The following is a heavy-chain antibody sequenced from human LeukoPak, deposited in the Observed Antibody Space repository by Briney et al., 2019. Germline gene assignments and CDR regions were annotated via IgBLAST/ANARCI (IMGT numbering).Heavy chain of an antibody. Sequence: GGSLRLSCAASGFTFSSYAMHWVRQAPGKGLEWVAVISYDGSNKYYADSVKGRFTISRDNSKNTLYLQMNSLRAEDTAVYYCASGYRGPYYYYGMDVWGQGTTVTVPS. J-gene: IGHJ6*02. CDR1: GFTFSSYA. CDR3: ASGYRGPYYYYGMDV. V-gene: IGHV3-30-3*01. CDR2: ISYDGSNK. D-gene: IGHD5-12*01.